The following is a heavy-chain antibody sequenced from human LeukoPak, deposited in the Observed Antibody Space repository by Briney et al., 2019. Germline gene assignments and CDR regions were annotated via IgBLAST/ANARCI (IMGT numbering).Heavy chain of an antibody. V-gene: IGHV3-23*01. CDR2: ISGSGGST. Sequence: HPGGSLRLSCAASGFTFSSYAMSWVRQAPGKGLEWVSAISGSGGSTYYADSVKGRFTISRDNSKNTLYLQMNSLRAEDTAVYYCAKVNGGRVGATLGDYFDYWGQGTLVTVSS. CDR1: GFTFSSYA. CDR3: AKVNGGRVGATLGDYFDY. J-gene: IGHJ4*02. D-gene: IGHD1-26*01.